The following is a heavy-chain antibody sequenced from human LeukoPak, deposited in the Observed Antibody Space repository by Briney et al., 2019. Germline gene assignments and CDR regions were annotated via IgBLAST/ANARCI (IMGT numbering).Heavy chain of an antibody. CDR1: GGSISSTNW. J-gene: IGHJ4*02. CDR2: VHLSGRT. V-gene: IGHV4-4*02. Sequence: PSGTLSLTCGVSGGSISSTNWWAWVRQPPGEGLEWIGEVHLSGRTNYNPSLESRVTMSVDMSENHISLKLTSVTAADTAVYYCAREGGPYRPLDYSGQGTLVTVSS. CDR3: AREGGPYRPLDY.